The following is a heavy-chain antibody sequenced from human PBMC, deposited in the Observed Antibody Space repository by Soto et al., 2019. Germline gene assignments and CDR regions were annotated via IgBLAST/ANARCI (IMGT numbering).Heavy chain of an antibody. CDR1: GGSISSYY. Sequence: PSETLSLTCTVSGGSISSYYWSWIRQPPGKGLEWIGYIYYSGSTNYNPSLKSRVTISVDTSKNQFSLKLSSVTAADTAVYYCARDAAIYGMDVWGQGTTVTVS. CDR2: IYYSGST. V-gene: IGHV4-59*12. J-gene: IGHJ6*02. CDR3: ARDAAIYGMDV. D-gene: IGHD6-25*01.